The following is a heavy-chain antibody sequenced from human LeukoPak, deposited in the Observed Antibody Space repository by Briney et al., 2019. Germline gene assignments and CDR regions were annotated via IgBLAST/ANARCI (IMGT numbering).Heavy chain of an antibody. Sequence: PSETLSLTCTVSAVSISNYYLSWVRQPAGKGLEWIGRIYTSGGTNYNPSLASRVTISVDTSKNKFSLKLTSVTAADTAVYYCARTTHLCSGGSCYYYYMDVWGKGTPVTVSS. V-gene: IGHV4-4*07. J-gene: IGHJ6*03. CDR2: IYTSGGT. CDR1: AVSISNYY. CDR3: ARTTHLCSGGSCYYYYMDV. D-gene: IGHD2-15*01.